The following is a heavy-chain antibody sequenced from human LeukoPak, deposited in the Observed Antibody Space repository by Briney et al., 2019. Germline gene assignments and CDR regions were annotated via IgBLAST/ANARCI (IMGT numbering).Heavy chain of an antibody. CDR1: GFTFSDYY. D-gene: IGHD6-6*01. CDR2: ISSSGSTI. J-gene: IGHJ4*02. Sequence: GGSLRLSCAASGFTFSDYYMSWIRQAPGKGLEWVSYISSSGSTIYYADSVKGRFTISRDNAKNSLYLQMNSLRAEDTAVYYCAVRPSSSSFRFDYWGQGTLVTVSS. CDR3: AVRPSSSSFRFDY. V-gene: IGHV3-11*04.